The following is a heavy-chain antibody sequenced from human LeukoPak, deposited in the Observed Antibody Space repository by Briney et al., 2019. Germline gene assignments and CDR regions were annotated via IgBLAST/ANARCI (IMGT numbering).Heavy chain of an antibody. V-gene: IGHV4-34*01. D-gene: IGHD2-15*01. CDR3: ARGLPKLGYCSGGSCYPYFDY. CDR2: INHSGST. J-gene: IGHJ4*02. Sequence: SETLSLTCDVYGGSFSGYYWSWIRQPPGKGLEWIGEINHSGSTNYNPSLKSRVTISVDTSKNQFSLKLSSVTAADTAVYYCARGLPKLGYCSGGSCYPYFDYWGQGTLVTVSS. CDR1: GGSFSGYY.